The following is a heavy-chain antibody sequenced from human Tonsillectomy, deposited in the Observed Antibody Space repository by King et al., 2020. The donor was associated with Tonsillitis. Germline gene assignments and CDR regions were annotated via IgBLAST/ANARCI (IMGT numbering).Heavy chain of an antibody. Sequence: VQLVESGAEVKKPGSSVKVSCKASGGTFRSYTINWGRQAPGQGLEWMGGIIPIFATADYTQKFQGRITITADVSTSTAYMELTGLRSEDTAVYYCARDLTAMVKDYF. D-gene: IGHD5-18*01. CDR2: IIPIFATA. V-gene: IGHV1-69*01. CDR1: GGTFRSYT. CDR3: ARDLTAMVKDYF. J-gene: IGHJ1*01.